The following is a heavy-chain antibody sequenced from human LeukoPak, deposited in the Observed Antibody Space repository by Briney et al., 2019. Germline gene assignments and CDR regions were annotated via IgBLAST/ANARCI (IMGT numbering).Heavy chain of an antibody. CDR3: XXXXXXXXVASNYFDY. D-gene: IGHD2-15*01. Sequence: GGSLRLSCAASGFTFSSYAMSWVRQAPGKGLEWVSAISGSGGSTYYADSVKGRFTISRDNSKNTLYLQMNSLRAEDTAVYYXXXXXXXXXVASNYFDYWGQGTLVTVSS. CDR1: GFTFSSYA. V-gene: IGHV3-23*01. CDR2: ISGSGGST. J-gene: IGHJ4*02.